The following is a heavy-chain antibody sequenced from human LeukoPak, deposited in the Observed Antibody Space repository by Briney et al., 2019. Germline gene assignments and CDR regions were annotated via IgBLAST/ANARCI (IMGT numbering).Heavy chain of an antibody. J-gene: IGHJ6*01. CDR1: GFTFSNYW. V-gene: IGHV3-66*01. CDR2: IDSGGST. D-gene: IGHD4-17*01. CDR3: ARTYGDYDYYYGMDV. Sequence: GGSLRLSCAASGFTFSNYWMSWVRQAPGKGLEWVSVIDSGGSTNSADSVKGRFSVSRDNSKNTLYLQMNSLRVEDTAVYYCARTYGDYDYYYGMDVWGQGTTVTVSS.